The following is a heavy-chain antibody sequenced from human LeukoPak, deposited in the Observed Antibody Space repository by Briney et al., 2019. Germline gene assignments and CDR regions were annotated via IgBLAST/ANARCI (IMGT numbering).Heavy chain of an antibody. CDR3: ARVADEFGDYGFDS. D-gene: IGHD4-17*01. Sequence: SQTLSLTCAVSGGSISSGAYYWSWXRQPPXKGLEWVGYIYYSGGTYHNPSLKSRLIISVDTSKTQFSLKLSSVTAADKAVYYCARVADEFGDYGFDSWGQGTLVTVSS. CDR2: IYYSGGT. J-gene: IGHJ4*02. V-gene: IGHV4-30-4*01. CDR1: GGSISSGAYY.